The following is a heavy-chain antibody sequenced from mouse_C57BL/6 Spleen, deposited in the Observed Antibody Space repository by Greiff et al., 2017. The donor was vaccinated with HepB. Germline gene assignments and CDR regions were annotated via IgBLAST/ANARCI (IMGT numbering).Heavy chain of an antibody. J-gene: IGHJ1*03. D-gene: IGHD1-1*01. CDR2: ISDGGSYT. CDR1: GFTFSSYA. Sequence: EVQLVESGGGLVKPGGSLKLSCAASGFTFSSYAMSWVRQTPEKRLEWVATISDGGSYTYYPDNVKGRFTISRDNAKNNLYLQMSHLKSEDTAMYYCARDWTTVVAHWYFDVWGTGTTVTVSS. CDR3: ARDWTTVVAHWYFDV. V-gene: IGHV5-4*01.